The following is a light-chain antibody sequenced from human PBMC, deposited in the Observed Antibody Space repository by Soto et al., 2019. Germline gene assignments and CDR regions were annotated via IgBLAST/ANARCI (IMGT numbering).Light chain of an antibody. Sequence: EIELTQSPATVSASLGERATLSCRASQGVSSGLAWYQQKPGKAPKLLIYAASSLVSGVPSRFSGSGSGTDFTLTISSLQPEDSATYYCQQSDSSPGTFGQGSKLEIK. V-gene: IGKV1-12*01. CDR3: QQSDSSPGT. CDR2: AAS. J-gene: IGKJ2*01. CDR1: QGVSSG.